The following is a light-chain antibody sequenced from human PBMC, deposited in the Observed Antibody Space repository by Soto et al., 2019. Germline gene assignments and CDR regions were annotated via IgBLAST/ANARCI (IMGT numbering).Light chain of an antibody. V-gene: IGLV2-14*01. J-gene: IGLJ1*01. CDR2: DVS. CDR3: SSYTSSSTLV. CDR1: SSDVGGYNY. Sequence: QSALTQPASVPGSPGQSITISCTGTSSDVGGYNYVSWYQQHPGKAPKLMIYDVSNWPSGVSNRFSGSKSGNTASLTISGLQAEDEADYYCSSYTSSSTLVFGTGTKLTVL.